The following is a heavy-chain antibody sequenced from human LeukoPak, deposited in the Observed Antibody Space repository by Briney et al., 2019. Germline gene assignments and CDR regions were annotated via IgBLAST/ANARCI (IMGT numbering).Heavy chain of an antibody. D-gene: IGHD1-26*01. CDR1: GFTFNKYG. CDR2: INSDGSST. Sequence: GGTLRLSCLVSGFTFNKYGMVWVRQAPGKGLVWVSRINSDGSSTSYADSVKGRFTISRDNAKNTLYLQMNSLRAEDTAVYYCARDTSHGGFDYWGQGTLVTVSS. J-gene: IGHJ4*02. CDR3: ARDTSHGGFDY. V-gene: IGHV3-74*01.